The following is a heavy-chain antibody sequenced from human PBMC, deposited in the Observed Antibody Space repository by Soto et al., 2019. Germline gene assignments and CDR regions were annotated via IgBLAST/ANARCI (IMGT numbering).Heavy chain of an antibody. J-gene: IGHJ4*02. D-gene: IGHD5-12*01. Sequence: QVQLVESGGGVVQPGRSLRLSCAASGFTFSSYGMHWVRQAPGKGLEWVAVIWCDGSNKYYADSVKGRFTISRDNYKNTLYLEMTSLGAEDVAVYYCARDVEGGYSVYGWGQGTLVTVSS. CDR2: IWCDGSNK. V-gene: IGHV3-33*01. CDR1: GFTFSSYG. CDR3: ARDVEGGYSVYG.